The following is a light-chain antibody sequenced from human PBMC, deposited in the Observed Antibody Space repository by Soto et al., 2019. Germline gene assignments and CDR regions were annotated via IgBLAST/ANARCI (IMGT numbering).Light chain of an antibody. CDR2: EVS. J-gene: IGKJ1*01. V-gene: IGKV2D-29*01. CDR1: QSLLHSDGKTH. Sequence: DIVMTQTPLSLSVTPGQPASISCRSSQSLLHSDGKTHLYWYLQSPGQPPHLLMYEVSHRFSGVPDRFSGSGSGTDFTLKISRVEADDVGVYYCMQTKQLPVTFGQGTKVDI. CDR3: MQTKQLPVT.